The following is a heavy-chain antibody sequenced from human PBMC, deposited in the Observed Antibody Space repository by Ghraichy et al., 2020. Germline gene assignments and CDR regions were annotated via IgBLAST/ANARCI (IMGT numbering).Heavy chain of an antibody. CDR2: IKQDGSEK. CDR3: ARDCVAVAGTDLNYYYYYYGMDV. D-gene: IGHD6-19*01. Sequence: GGSLRLSCAASGFTFSSYWMSWVRQAPGKGLEWVANIKQDGSEKYYVDSVKGRFTISRDNAKNSLYLQMNSLRAEDTAVYYCARDCVAVAGTDLNYYYYYYGMDVWGQGTTVTVSS. CDR1: GFTFSSYW. V-gene: IGHV3-7*03. J-gene: IGHJ6*02.